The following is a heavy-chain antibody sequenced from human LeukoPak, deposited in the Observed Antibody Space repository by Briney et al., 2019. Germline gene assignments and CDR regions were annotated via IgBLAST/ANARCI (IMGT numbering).Heavy chain of an antibody. V-gene: IGHV1-18*01. Sequence: ASVKVSSTASGYTFTSYGISWVRQAPGQGLEWMGWISAYNGNTNYAQKLQGRVTMTTDTSTSTAYMELRRLRSDDTAVYYCARDYGDYEWESESNNWFDPWGQGTLVTVSS. CDR2: ISAYNGNT. CDR3: ARDYGDYEWESESNNWFDP. J-gene: IGHJ5*02. D-gene: IGHD4-17*01. CDR1: GYTFTSYG.